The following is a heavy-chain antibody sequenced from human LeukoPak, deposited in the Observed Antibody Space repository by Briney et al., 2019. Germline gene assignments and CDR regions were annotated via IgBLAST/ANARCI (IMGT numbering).Heavy chain of an antibody. J-gene: IGHJ5*02. Sequence: ASVKVSCKASGYTFTGYYMHWVRQAPGQGLEWMGYINPSNGDTHYAQNFQGRVTLTRDTSISTAYMEVTSLRSNDTAVYFCARLTGTTRSWGQGTLVTVSS. V-gene: IGHV1-2*02. CDR2: INPSNGDT. CDR3: ARLTGTTRS. D-gene: IGHD1-7*01. CDR1: GYTFTGYY.